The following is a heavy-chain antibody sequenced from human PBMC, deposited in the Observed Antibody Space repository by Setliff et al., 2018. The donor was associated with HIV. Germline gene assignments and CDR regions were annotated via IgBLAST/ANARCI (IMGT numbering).Heavy chain of an antibody. CDR2: IYYSGST. CDR1: GGSISSSSYY. CDR3: ARVKHSSSWYDYPYYFDY. D-gene: IGHD6-13*01. V-gene: IGHV4-39*07. J-gene: IGHJ4*02. Sequence: PSETLSLTCTVSGGSISSSSYYWGWIRQPPGKGLEWIANIYYSGSTYYNPSLKSRVNISVDTSKNQFSLKLSAVNAADTAVYYCARVKHSSSWYDYPYYFDYCGQGTLVTVSS.